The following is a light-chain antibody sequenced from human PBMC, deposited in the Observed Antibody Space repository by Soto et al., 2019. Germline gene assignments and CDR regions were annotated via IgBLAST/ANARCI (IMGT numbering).Light chain of an antibody. V-gene: IGLV1-36*01. CDR3: AAWDGSLNAPV. J-gene: IGLJ2*01. CDR1: SSNIGNNA. CDR2: YDD. Sequence: QSVLTQPPSVSQAPRQRVTISCSGSSSNIGNNAVNWYQQLPGKAPKLLIYYDDLLPSGVADRFSGSKSGTSASLAISGLQSEDEADYYCAAWDGSLNAPVFGGGTKLTVL.